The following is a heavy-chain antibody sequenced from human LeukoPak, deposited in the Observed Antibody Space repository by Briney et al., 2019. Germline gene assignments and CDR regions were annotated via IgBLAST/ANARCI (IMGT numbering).Heavy chain of an antibody. J-gene: IGHJ4*02. CDR1: GFTFSSYE. V-gene: IGHV3-48*03. CDR2: ISSSGSTI. Sequence: PGGSLRLSCAASGFTFSSYEMNWVRQAPGKGLEWVSYISSSGSTIYYADSVKGRFTISRDNAKNSLYLQMNSLGAEDTAVYYCARDRDYGDYAFDYWGQGTLVTVSS. D-gene: IGHD4-17*01. CDR3: ARDRDYGDYAFDY.